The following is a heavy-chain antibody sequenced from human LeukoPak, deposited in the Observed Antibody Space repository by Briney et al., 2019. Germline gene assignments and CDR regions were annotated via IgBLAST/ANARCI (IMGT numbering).Heavy chain of an antibody. CDR3: AKAYSYGYDY. Sequence: GGSLRLSCVASGFTFSSYGMHWVRQAPGKGLEWVAFIWYDGSNKYYAVSVKGRFTISRDNSKNTLSLQMSSLRPDDTAVYYCAKAYSYGYDYWGQGTLVTVSS. CDR1: GFTFSSYG. V-gene: IGHV3-30*02. CDR2: IWYDGSNK. J-gene: IGHJ4*02. D-gene: IGHD5-18*01.